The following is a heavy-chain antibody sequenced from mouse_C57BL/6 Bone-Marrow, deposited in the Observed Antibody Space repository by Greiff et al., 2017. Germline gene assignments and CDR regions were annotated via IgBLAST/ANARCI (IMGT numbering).Heavy chain of an antibody. V-gene: IGHV5-16*01. CDR2: INYDGSST. CDR1: GFTFSDYY. CDR3: ARAAGPFDY. J-gene: IGHJ2*01. Sequence: EVKLVESEGGLVQPGSSMKLSCTASGFTFSDYYMAWVRQVPEKGLEWVANINYDGSSTYYLDSLKSRFIISRDNAKNILYLQMSRLKSEDKATYYCARAAGPFDYWGQGTTLTVSS.